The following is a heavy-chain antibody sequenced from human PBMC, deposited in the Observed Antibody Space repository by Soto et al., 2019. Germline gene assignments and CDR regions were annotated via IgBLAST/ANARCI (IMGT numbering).Heavy chain of an antibody. CDR2: IYYSGST. CDR1: RDSISSYY. Sequence: PSVTLSLTWTVSRDSISSYYWRWIRQPRGKGLEWIGYIYYSGSTNYNPSLKSRVTIAVDTSKNQFSLKLSSVTAADTAVYYCARDRSLIVGAMYYYYGMDVWGQGTTVTVSS. J-gene: IGHJ6*02. CDR3: ARDRSLIVGAMYYYYGMDV. D-gene: IGHD1-26*01. V-gene: IGHV4-59*01.